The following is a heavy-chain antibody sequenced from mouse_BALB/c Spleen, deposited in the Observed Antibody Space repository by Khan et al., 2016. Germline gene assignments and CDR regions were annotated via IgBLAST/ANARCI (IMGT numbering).Heavy chain of an antibody. J-gene: IGHJ1*01. CDR2: IFPGDGST. CDR1: GYTFTSYD. CDR3: ARLYGSTYWYFDV. V-gene: IGHV1-85*01. D-gene: IGHD1-1*01. Sequence: QVQLQQSGAELVKPGASVKLSCKASGYTFTSYDINWVRQRPEQGLEWIGWIFPGDGSTKYNEKFKGKATLTTDESSSTAYMQLSRLTSLDSAVYFCARLYGSTYWYFDVWGAGTTVTVSS.